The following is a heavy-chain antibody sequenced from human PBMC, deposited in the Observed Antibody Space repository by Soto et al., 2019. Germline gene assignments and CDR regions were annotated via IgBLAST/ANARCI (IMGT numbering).Heavy chain of an antibody. CDR2: IYYSGST. CDR3: ARDIEDSSGWYSWFDP. D-gene: IGHD6-19*01. V-gene: IGHV4-59*01. J-gene: IGHJ5*02. CDR1: GGSSSSYY. Sequence: SETLSLTCTVAGGSSSSYYWSWIRQPPGKGLEWIGYIYYSGSTNYNPSLKSRVTISVDTSKNQFSLKLSSVTAADTAVYYCARDIEDSSGWYSWFDPWGQGTLVTVSS.